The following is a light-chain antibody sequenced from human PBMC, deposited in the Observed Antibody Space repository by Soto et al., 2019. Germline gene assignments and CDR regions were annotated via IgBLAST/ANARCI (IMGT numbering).Light chain of an antibody. J-gene: IGKJ4*01. CDR1: QSVGTF. Sequence: EIVLTQSPATLSLSPGERATLSCRASQSVGTFLAWYQQKPGQAPRLLIFDVSNRATGIPARFSGSGSGTDFTLTISGLEPEDFAVYYCQQRSKWPPLTFGGGTRVEIK. CDR2: DVS. V-gene: IGKV3-11*01. CDR3: QQRSKWPPLT.